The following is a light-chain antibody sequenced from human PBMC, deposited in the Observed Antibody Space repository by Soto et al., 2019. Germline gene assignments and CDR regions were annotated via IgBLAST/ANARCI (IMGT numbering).Light chain of an antibody. V-gene: IGKV1-27*01. CDR3: QNCKSAVFT. CDR2: GAT. J-gene: IGKJ3*01. Sequence: DIQLTQSPSSLSASVGDRVTITCRASQDIENYLAWYQQRPGKVPKLLIYGATTLQPGVPSRFSGSGSRTDFTLTISSLQPEDVATYYCQNCKSAVFTFGPGTKVDTK. CDR1: QDIENY.